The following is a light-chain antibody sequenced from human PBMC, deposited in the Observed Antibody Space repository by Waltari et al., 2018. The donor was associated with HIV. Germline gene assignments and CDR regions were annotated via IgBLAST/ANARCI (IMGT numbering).Light chain of an antibody. Sequence: AGYHVHWYQQLPGTAPKLLIYGNSNPPSGVPDRFSGSKSGTSASLAITGLQAEDEADYYCQSYDSSLSIVFGTGTKVTVL. CDR3: QSYDSSLSIV. J-gene: IGLJ1*01. CDR2: GNS. CDR1: AGYH. V-gene: IGLV1-40*01.